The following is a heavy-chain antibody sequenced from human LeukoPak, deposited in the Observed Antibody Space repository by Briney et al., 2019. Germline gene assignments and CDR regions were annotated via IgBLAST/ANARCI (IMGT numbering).Heavy chain of an antibody. CDR3: ARGRGTIFGVVIIPPYFDY. D-gene: IGHD3-3*01. CDR2: INHSGST. J-gene: IGHJ4*02. Sequence: PSETLSLTCAVYGGSFSGYYWSWIRQPPGKGLEWIGEINHSGSTNYNPSLKSRVTISVDTSKNQFSLKLSSVTAADTAVYYCARGRGTIFGVVIIPPYFDYWGQGTLVTVSS. CDR1: GGSFSGYY. V-gene: IGHV4-34*01.